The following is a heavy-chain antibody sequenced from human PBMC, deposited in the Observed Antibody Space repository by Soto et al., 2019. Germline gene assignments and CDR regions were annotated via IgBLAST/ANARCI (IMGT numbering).Heavy chain of an antibody. CDR3: AREPVGPDYAMDV. J-gene: IGHJ6*02. D-gene: IGHD1-26*01. V-gene: IGHV3-33*01. Sequence: GGSLRLSCVASGFAFDTYGMHWVRQTPGKGLEWVAVLGYDGGGRYYADSVKGRFSISRDNSKNTLYLQMDSLRGEDTAFYFCAREPVGPDYAMDVWGQGTTVTVSS. CDR2: LGYDGGGR. CDR1: GFAFDTYG.